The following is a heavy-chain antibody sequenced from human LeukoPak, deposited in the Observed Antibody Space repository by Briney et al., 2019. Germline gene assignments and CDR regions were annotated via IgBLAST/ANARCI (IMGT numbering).Heavy chain of an antibody. D-gene: IGHD3-3*02. J-gene: IGHJ3*02. CDR3: ASPQHFDGAFDI. Sequence: ASVKVSCKASGHTFTGYYMHWVRQAPGQGLEWMGWINPNSGGTNYAQKFQGRVTMTRDTSISTAYMELSRLRSDDTAVYYCASPQHFDGAFDIWGQGTMVTGSS. CDR2: INPNSGGT. V-gene: IGHV1-2*02. CDR1: GHTFTGYY.